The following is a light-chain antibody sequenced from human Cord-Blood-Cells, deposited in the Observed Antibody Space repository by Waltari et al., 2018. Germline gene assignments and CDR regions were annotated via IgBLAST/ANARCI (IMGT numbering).Light chain of an antibody. CDR1: SSDVGGYNY. J-gene: IGLJ3*02. CDR3: SSYAGSNRV. CDR2: EVS. V-gene: IGLV2-8*01. Sequence: QSALTQPPSASGSPGQSVTISCTGTSSDVGGYNYVSWYQQHPAKAPNLMIYEVSKRPSGVPDRFSGSKSGNTASLTVSGLQAEDEADYYCSSYAGSNRVFGGGTKLTVL.